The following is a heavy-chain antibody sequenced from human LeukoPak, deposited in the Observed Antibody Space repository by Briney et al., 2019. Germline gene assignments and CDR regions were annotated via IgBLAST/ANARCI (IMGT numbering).Heavy chain of an antibody. V-gene: IGHV1-69*13. J-gene: IGHJ5*02. D-gene: IGHD5-24*01. Sequence: EASVKVSCKASGGTFSSYAISWVRQAPGQGLEWMGGIIPIFGTANYAQKFQGRVTITADESTSTAYMELSSLRSEDTAVYYCARGSANAGRDGYNLNWFDPWGQGTLVTVSS. CDR3: ARGSANAGRDGYNLNWFDP. CDR1: GGTFSSYA. CDR2: IIPIFGTA.